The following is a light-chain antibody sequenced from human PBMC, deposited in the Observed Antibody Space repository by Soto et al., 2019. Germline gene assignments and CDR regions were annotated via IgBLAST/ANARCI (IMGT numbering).Light chain of an antibody. J-gene: IGKJ3*01. CDR3: QHLHNYLFT. Sequence: DIQLTQSPSFLSASVGDRVTITCRASQGISSSLAWYQQGPGQAPKLLIYAASTLQRGVPSRFSGSGSGTEFTLTISSLQPEDFATYYCQHLHNYLFTFGPGTRVDIK. CDR2: AAS. V-gene: IGKV1-9*01. CDR1: QGISSS.